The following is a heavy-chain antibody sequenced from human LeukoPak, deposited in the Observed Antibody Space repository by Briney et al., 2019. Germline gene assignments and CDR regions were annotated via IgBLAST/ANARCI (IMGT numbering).Heavy chain of an antibody. V-gene: IGHV4-30-4*08. D-gene: IGHD5-24*01. CDR1: GGSISSGDYY. J-gene: IGHJ6*03. CDR2: IYYSGST. Sequence: SETLSLTCTVSGGSISSGDYYWSWIRQPPGKGLEWIGYIYYSGSTYYNPSLKSRVTISVDTPKNQFSLKLSSVTAADTAVYYCARGLQKGYYYMDVWGKGTTVTVSS. CDR3: ARGLQKGYYYMDV.